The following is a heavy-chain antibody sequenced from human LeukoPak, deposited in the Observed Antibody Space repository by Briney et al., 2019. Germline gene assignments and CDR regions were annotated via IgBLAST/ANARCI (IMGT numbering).Heavy chain of an antibody. Sequence: GGSLRLSCAASGFTFSSYAMSWVRQAPGKGLEWVSAISGSGGSTYYADSVKGRFTISRDNSKSTLYLQMNSLRAEDTAVYYCAKVGGYYDSSGFIFDYWGQGTLVTVSS. D-gene: IGHD3-22*01. CDR3: AKVGGYYDSSGFIFDY. J-gene: IGHJ4*02. CDR2: ISGSGGST. CDR1: GFTFSSYA. V-gene: IGHV3-23*01.